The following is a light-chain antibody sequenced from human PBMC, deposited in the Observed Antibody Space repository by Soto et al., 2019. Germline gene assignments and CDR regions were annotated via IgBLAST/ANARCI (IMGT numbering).Light chain of an antibody. J-gene: IGKJ1*01. CDR3: QQRSNWPWT. CDR1: QSVSSY. CDR2: DAS. V-gene: IGKV3-11*01. Sequence: EIVLTQSPATLSLSPGERATLSCRASQSVSSYLAWYQQKPGQAPRLLIYDASNKATGIPARFSGRGSGTDFTLTISSLEPEDFAVYYCQQRSNWPWTFGQGNKVEIK.